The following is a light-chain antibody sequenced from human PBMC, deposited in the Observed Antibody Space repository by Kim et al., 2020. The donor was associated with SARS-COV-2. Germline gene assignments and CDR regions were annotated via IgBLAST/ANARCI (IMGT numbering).Light chain of an antibody. V-gene: IGKV1-5*03. CDR3: QQYDAHPET. J-gene: IGKJ1*01. CDR2: KAS. CDR1: QNIHLW. Sequence: SASLVDSVTISCRASQNIHLWLAWFQPQPGKAPRVLMYKASTIESGVPSRFSGSESGTVFTLTINSLQPDDFATYYCQQYDAHPETFGQGTKVEI.